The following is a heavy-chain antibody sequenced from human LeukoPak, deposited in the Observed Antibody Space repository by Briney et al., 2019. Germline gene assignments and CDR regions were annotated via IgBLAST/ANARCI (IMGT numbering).Heavy chain of an antibody. D-gene: IGHD4-23*01. V-gene: IGHV3-21*01. J-gene: IGHJ4*02. Sequence: GGSLRLSCAASGFTFSSYSMNWVRQAPGEGLEWVSSISSSSSYIYYAHSVKGRFTISRDNAKNSLYLQMNSLRAEDTAVYYCARAGGNSVGYWGQGTLVTVSS. CDR2: ISSSSSYI. CDR3: ARAGGNSVGY. CDR1: GFTFSSYS.